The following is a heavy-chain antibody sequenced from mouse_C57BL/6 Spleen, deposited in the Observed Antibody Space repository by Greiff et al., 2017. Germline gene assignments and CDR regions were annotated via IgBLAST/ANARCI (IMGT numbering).Heavy chain of an antibody. D-gene: IGHD1-1*01. V-gene: IGHV1-42*01. CDR2: INPSTGGT. CDR3: ARGNYYGSSYGFAY. CDR1: GYSFTGYY. J-gene: IGHJ3*01. Sequence: VQLKQSGPELVKPGASVKISCKASGYSFTGYYMNWVKQSPEKSLEWIGEINPSTGGTTYNQKFKAKATLTVDKSSSTAYMQLKSLTSEDSAVYYCARGNYYGSSYGFAYWGQGTLVTVSA.